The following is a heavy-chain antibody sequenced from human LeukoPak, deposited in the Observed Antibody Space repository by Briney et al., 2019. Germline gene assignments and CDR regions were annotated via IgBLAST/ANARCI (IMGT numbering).Heavy chain of an antibody. V-gene: IGHV3-23*01. Sequence: GGSLRLSCAASGFTFSSYAMSWVRQAPGKGLEWVSAISGSGGSTYYADSVKGRFTISRDNSKNTLYLQMNSLRAEDTAVYYCAKDHIVVVPAALYYYYYGMDVWGQGTTVTVSS. CDR1: GFTFSSYA. CDR3: AKDHIVVVPAALYYYYYGMDV. J-gene: IGHJ6*02. D-gene: IGHD2-2*01. CDR2: ISGSGGST.